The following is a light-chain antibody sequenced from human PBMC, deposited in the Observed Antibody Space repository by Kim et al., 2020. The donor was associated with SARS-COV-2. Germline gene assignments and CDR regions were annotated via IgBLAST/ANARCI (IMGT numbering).Light chain of an antibody. Sequence: PGRTAMITCGGNNIGSKSVHWYQQKPGQAPVLVIYYDSDRPSGIPERFSGSNSGNTATLTISRVEAGDEADYYCQVWDSSSDHWVFGGGTQLTVL. CDR3: QVWDSSSDHWV. V-gene: IGLV3-21*04. CDR2: YDS. CDR1: NIGSKS. J-gene: IGLJ3*02.